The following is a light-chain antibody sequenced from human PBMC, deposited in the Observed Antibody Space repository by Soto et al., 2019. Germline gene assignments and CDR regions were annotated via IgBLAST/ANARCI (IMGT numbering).Light chain of an antibody. CDR1: QSLVYSDGKTY. CDR3: MQATQFPYT. J-gene: IGKJ2*01. CDR2: KIS. Sequence: DIVLTQTPLSSPVTLGQPASISCRSSQSLVYSDGKTYLSWLQQRPGQPPRLLLYKISDRFSGVPDRFSGSGAGTDFTLKISRVEAEDVGVYYCMQATQFPYTFGQGTKLEIK. V-gene: IGKV2-24*01.